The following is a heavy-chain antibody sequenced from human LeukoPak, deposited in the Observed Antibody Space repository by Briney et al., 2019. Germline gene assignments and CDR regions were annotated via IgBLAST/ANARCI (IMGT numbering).Heavy chain of an antibody. D-gene: IGHD2-2*01. Sequence: GGSLRLSCAASGFTFSTYSMNWVRQAPGKGLEWVSSVSGSSTYKYYSDSVKGRFSISRDNAKNSLHLQMNSLRAEDTGVYYCARDPSVVPTAVNWFDPWGQGTLVTVSP. J-gene: IGHJ5*02. CDR2: VSGSSTYK. CDR1: GFTFSTYS. V-gene: IGHV3-21*01. CDR3: ARDPSVVPTAVNWFDP.